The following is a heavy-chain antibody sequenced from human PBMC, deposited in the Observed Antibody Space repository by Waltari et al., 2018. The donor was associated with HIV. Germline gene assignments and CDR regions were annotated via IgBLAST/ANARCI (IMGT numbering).Heavy chain of an antibody. CDR3: ARERPPYYYDSSGRNYFDY. CDR1: GGSISSSNW. V-gene: IGHV4-4*02. D-gene: IGHD3-22*01. Sequence: QVQLQESGPGLVKPSGTLSLTCAVSGGSISSSNWWSWVRQPPGQGLEWIGEIYHSGSTNYNPSLKSRVTISVDKSKNQFSLKLSSVTAADTAVYYCARERPPYYYDSSGRNYFDYWGQGTLVTVSS. CDR2: IYHSGST. J-gene: IGHJ4*02.